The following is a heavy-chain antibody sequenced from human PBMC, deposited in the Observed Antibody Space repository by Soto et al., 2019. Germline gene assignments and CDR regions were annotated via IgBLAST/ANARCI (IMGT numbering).Heavy chain of an antibody. J-gene: IGHJ4*02. D-gene: IGHD5-12*01. V-gene: IGHV1-46*01. CDR1: GYTFTSNC. Sequence: ASVKVSCKASGYTFTSNCVHWVRPAPGQVLEWMGVLNPSGGRTSYAQKFHGRITLTSDTSASTVYMDLNSLRSDDTAMYYCSRDLSGGWRRYAFVYWGQATLDTVYS. CDR2: LNPSGGRT. CDR3: SRDLSGGWRRYAFVY.